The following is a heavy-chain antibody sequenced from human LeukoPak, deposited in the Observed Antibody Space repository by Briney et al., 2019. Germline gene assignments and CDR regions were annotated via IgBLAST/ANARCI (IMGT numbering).Heavy chain of an antibody. D-gene: IGHD1-14*01. CDR1: GFTFSAHA. V-gene: IGHV3-30*14. CDR2: ISYDGSNK. J-gene: IGHJ6*04. Sequence: PGTSLRLSCAASGFTFSAHAMHWVRQAPGKGLEWVAVISYDGSNKYYADSVKGRFTISRDNSKNTLYLQMNSLRAEDTAVYYCAKTPIGNQPGGDVWGKGTTVTVSS. CDR3: AKTPIGNQPGGDV.